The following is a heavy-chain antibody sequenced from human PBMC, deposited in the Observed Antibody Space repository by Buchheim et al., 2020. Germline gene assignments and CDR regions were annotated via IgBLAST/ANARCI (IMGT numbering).Heavy chain of an antibody. CDR1: GFTFTSYA. V-gene: IGHV3-30*04. Sequence: QVQLVESGGGVVQPGRSLRLSCAASGFTFTSYAMHWVRQAPGKGLEWVALISSDGSQNYYADSVKGRFTISRDNSIKTLYLQMNSLRAEDTALYYCARDLVVGFYYGSAPLGYWGQGTL. CDR2: ISSDGSQN. D-gene: IGHD3-10*01. J-gene: IGHJ4*02. CDR3: ARDLVVGFYYGSAPLGY.